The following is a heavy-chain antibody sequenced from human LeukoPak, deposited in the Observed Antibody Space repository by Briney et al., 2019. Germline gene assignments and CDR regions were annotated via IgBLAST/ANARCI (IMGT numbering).Heavy chain of an antibody. V-gene: IGHV4-4*07. Sequence: SETLSLTCTVSGGSISSYYWSWIRQPAGKGLEWIGLIYTSGSTNYNPSLKSRVTLSVDTSKNQFSLKLSSVTAADTAVYYCASLERTHSSGFPGAFDIWGQGTMVTVSS. J-gene: IGHJ3*02. CDR2: IYTSGST. D-gene: IGHD6-19*01. CDR1: GGSISSYY. CDR3: ASLERTHSSGFPGAFDI.